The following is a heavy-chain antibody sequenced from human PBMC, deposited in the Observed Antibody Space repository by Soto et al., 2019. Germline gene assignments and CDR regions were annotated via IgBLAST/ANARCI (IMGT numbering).Heavy chain of an antibody. V-gene: IGHV3-66*01. Sequence: EVPLGESGGGLVQPGGSLRLSCAASGFTVTTNHVNWVRQAPGKGLEWVSVIRTGGDTYYADSVKGRFTISRDNSKNMLYLQMNSLRAEDTAMYYCAKGITPGVSAADYWGQGTLVTVSS. CDR1: GFTVTTNH. J-gene: IGHJ4*02. CDR3: AKGITPGVSAADY. D-gene: IGHD6-6*01. CDR2: IRTGGDT.